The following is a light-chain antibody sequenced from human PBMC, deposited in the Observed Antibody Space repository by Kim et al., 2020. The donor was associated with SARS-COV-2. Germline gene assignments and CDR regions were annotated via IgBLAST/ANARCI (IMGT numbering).Light chain of an antibody. CDR3: CSYTSSSSYL. CDR2: DVN. J-gene: IGLJ1*01. CDR1: SSDVGGYDH. Sequence: QSITSSCTGTSSDVGGYDHVSWYQQHPAKAPELMIYDVNNRPSGVSIRFSGSKSGNTASLTISGLQAADEGDYYCCSYTSSSSYLFGTGTKVTVL. V-gene: IGLV2-14*03.